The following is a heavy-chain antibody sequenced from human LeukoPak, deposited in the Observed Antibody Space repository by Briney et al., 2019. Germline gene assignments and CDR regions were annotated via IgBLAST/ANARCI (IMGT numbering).Heavy chain of an antibody. CDR2: INHSGST. CDR3: ARGYTGAATEITMVRGVPYYFDY. CDR1: GESFSGYY. Sequence: PSETLSLTCTVYGESFSGYYWSWIRQPPGKGLEWIGEINHSGSTNYNPSLKSRVTISVDTSKNQFSLKLSSVTAADTAVYYCARGYTGAATEITMVRGVPYYFDYWGQGTLVTVSS. J-gene: IGHJ4*02. V-gene: IGHV4-34*01. D-gene: IGHD3-10*01.